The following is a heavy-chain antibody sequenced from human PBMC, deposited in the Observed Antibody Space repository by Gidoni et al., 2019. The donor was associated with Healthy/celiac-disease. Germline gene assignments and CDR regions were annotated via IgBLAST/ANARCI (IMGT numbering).Heavy chain of an antibody. D-gene: IGHD1-26*01. Sequence: EVQLVASGGGLVQPGGSLRLSCAASGFTFSSYSMNWVRQAPGKGLEWVSYISSSSSTIYYADSVKGRFTISRDNAKNSLYLQMNSLRDEDTAVYYCASRSIVGANYFDYWGQGTLVTVSS. CDR2: ISSSSSTI. CDR1: GFTFSSYS. CDR3: ASRSIVGANYFDY. J-gene: IGHJ4*02. V-gene: IGHV3-48*02.